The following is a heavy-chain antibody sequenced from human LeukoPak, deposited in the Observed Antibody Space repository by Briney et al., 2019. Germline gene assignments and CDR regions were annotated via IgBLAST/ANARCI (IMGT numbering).Heavy chain of an antibody. D-gene: IGHD2-2*01. CDR2: ISHDGSNK. CDR3: AREKGIVVVPAAAKSLDI. Sequence: GGSLRLSCAASGFTFSSYAMHWVRQAPGKGLEWVAVISHDGSNKYYADSVKGRFTISRDNSKNTLYLQMNSLRAEDTAVYYCAREKGIVVVPAAAKSLDIWGQGTMVTVSS. J-gene: IGHJ3*02. CDR1: GFTFSSYA. V-gene: IGHV3-30-3*01.